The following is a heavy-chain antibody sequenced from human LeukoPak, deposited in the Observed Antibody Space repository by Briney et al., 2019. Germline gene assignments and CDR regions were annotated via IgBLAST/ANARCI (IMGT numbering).Heavy chain of an antibody. V-gene: IGHV4-61*01. CDR2: IYYSGSA. Sequence: SSETLSLTCTVSRHSVSSGSYYWSWIRQPPGKGLERIGYIYYSGSANYNPSLKSPVTISVDTSKNQFSLKLSSVTAADTAVYYCARAPVSSGWYYFDYWGQGTLVTVSS. D-gene: IGHD6-19*01. J-gene: IGHJ4*02. CDR1: RHSVSSGSYY. CDR3: ARAPVSSGWYYFDY.